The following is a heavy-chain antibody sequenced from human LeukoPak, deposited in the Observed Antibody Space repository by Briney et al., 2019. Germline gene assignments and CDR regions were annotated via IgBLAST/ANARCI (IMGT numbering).Heavy chain of an antibody. CDR1: GYTFTTYA. CDR3: ARGPERTRYYDSSGYQIDY. D-gene: IGHD3-22*01. Sequence: ASVTVSCKASGYTFTTYAMNWVRQAPGQGLEWMGWINTNTGNPTYAQGFTGRFVFSLDTPVTTAHLQISSLKAEDTAVYYCARGPERTRYYDSSGYQIDYWGQGTLVTVYS. J-gene: IGHJ4*02. CDR2: INTNTGNP. V-gene: IGHV7-4-1*02.